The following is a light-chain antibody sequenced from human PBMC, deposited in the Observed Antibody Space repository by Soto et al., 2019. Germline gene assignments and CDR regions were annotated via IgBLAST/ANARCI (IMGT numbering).Light chain of an antibody. Sequence: EVVLTDCPVTLLVSPGARATLSCRASQSFRGLLDWYQQKPGQAPRLLIYESSNRATGIAARLGVRGSGTDFTLTISSLEPEDVAVYYCQQRSNWPHTFGQGIKVDIK. CDR1: QSFRGL. CDR3: QQRSNWPHT. V-gene: IGKV3-11*01. CDR2: ESS. J-gene: IGKJ1*01.